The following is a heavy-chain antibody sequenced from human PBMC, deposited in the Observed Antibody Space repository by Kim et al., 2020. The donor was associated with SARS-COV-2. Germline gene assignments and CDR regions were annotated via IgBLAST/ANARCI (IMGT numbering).Heavy chain of an antibody. D-gene: IGHD6-13*01. CDR2: IYHSGTA. J-gene: IGHJ5*02. CDR3: ARSLYHAASSSWVRFDP. Sequence: SETLSLTCAVYRGSFSGYYWNWIRRPPGGGLEWIGEIYHSGTANYNPSLKRRVTISVDTSKNQFSLKLSSVTAADTAVYFCARSLYHAASSSWVRFDPWGQGPLVTVSS. V-gene: IGHV4-34*01. CDR1: RGSFSGYY.